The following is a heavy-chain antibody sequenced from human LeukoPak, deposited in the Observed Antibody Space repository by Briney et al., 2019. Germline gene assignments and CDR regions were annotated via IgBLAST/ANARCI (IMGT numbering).Heavy chain of an antibody. Sequence: ASVKASCKASGGTFSSYAISWVRQAPGQGLEWMGGIIPIFGTANYAQKFQGRVTITADKSTSTAYMELSSLRSEDTAVYYCARSTVTDKKFDYWGQGTLVTVPS. CDR2: IIPIFGTA. J-gene: IGHJ4*02. CDR1: GGTFSSYA. V-gene: IGHV1-69*06. CDR3: ARSTVTDKKFDY. D-gene: IGHD4-17*01.